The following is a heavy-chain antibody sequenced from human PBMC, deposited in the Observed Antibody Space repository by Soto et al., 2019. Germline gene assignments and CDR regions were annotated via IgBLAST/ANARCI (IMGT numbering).Heavy chain of an antibody. CDR1: GYTFTSYA. D-gene: IGHD2-15*01. CDR3: ARDHCGGSCYYYYYYYMDV. V-gene: IGHV1-3*01. Sequence: ASVKVSCKASGYTFTSYAMHWVRQAPGQRLEWMGWINAGNGNTKYSQKFQGRVTITRDTSASTAYMELSSLRSEDTAVYYCARDHCGGSCYYYYYYYMDVWGKGTTVTVSS. CDR2: INAGNGNT. J-gene: IGHJ6*03.